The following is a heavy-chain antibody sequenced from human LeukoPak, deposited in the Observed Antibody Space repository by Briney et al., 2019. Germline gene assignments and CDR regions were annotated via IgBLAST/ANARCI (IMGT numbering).Heavy chain of an antibody. D-gene: IGHD3-3*01. Sequence: PSETLSLTCTVSGDSSSNNIYYWGWIRQPPGWGLDWIGSIGYSGSTYYNPSLRSRATMSVDTSKNQFSLKLSSVTAADTAVYYCARAPEGGLRFLMGGQNWFDPWGQGTLVTVSS. J-gene: IGHJ5*02. V-gene: IGHV4-39*07. CDR3: ARAPEGGLRFLMGGQNWFDP. CDR1: GDSSSNNIYY. CDR2: IGYSGST.